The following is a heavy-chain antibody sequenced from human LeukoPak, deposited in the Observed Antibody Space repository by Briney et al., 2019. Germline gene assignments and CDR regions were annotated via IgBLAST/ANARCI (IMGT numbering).Heavy chain of an antibody. CDR3: ARRIVGATLHDAFDI. Sequence: PGGSLRLSCAASGFTFSAYPMSWVRQTPGKGLEWVSGISESGENTDSADSVKGRFTISRDNSQSTLYLQMNSLRVEDTALYYCARRIVGATLHDAFDIWGQGTMVTVSS. CDR1: GFTFSAYP. V-gene: IGHV3-23*01. D-gene: IGHD1-26*01. CDR2: ISESGENT. J-gene: IGHJ3*02.